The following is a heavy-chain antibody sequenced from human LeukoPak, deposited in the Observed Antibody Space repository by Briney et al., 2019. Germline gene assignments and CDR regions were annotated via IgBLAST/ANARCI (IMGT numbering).Heavy chain of an antibody. CDR1: GGSISSSSYY. CDR2: IYYSGST. Sequence: SETLSLTCTVSGGSISSSSYYWGWIRQPPGKGLEWIGSIYYSGSTYYNPSLKSRVTISVDTSKNQFSLKLSSVTAADTAVYYCARENFWSGYTYWGQGTLVTVSS. V-gene: IGHV4-39*02. CDR3: ARENFWSGYTY. J-gene: IGHJ4*02. D-gene: IGHD3-3*01.